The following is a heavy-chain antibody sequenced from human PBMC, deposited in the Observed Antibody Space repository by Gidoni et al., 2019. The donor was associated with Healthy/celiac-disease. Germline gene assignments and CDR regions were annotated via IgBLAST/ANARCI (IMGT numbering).Heavy chain of an antibody. D-gene: IGHD1-26*01. Sequence: QVQLQQWCAGLLQPSETLSLTCAVYGGSFSGYYWSWIRQPPGKGLEWIGEINNSGSTNYKPSLKSRVTISVETAKNQFSLKLRSVTAADTAVYYWAMQWELLPWYAFDIWGQGTMVTVSS. V-gene: IGHV4-34*01. CDR1: GGSFSGYY. CDR2: INNSGST. CDR3: AMQWELLPWYAFDI. J-gene: IGHJ3*02.